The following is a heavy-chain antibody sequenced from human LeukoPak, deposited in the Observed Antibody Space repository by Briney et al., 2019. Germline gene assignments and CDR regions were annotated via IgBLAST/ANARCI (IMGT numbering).Heavy chain of an antibody. CDR3: ARGQRLFDWLIKDGWFDP. CDR1: GYNFKTYW. J-gene: IGHJ5*02. Sequence: GESLKISCKGSGYNFKTYWIAWVRQMPGKGLEYMGIIYPDDSDTRYSPSFQGQVTISVDKSISTAYLQWNSLKASDTAMYYCARGQRLFDWLIKDGWFDPWGQGTLVTVSS. V-gene: IGHV5-51*01. CDR2: IYPDDSDT. D-gene: IGHD3-9*01.